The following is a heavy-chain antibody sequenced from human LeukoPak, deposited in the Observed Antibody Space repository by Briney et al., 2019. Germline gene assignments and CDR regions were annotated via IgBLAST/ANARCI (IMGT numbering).Heavy chain of an antibody. CDR1: GYTFTGYY. V-gene: IGHV1-2*02. D-gene: IGHD2-2*02. Sequence: ASVKVSCKASGYTFTGYYMHWVRQAPGQGLEWMGWINPNSGGTNYAQKFQGRVTVTRDTSISTAYMELSRLRSDDTAVYYCAREDYCSSTSCYRGYSDYWGQGTLVTVSS. CDR3: AREDYCSSTSCYRGYSDY. J-gene: IGHJ4*02. CDR2: INPNSGGT.